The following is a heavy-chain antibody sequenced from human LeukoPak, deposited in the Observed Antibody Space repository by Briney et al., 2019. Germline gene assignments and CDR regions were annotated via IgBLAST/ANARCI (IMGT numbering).Heavy chain of an antibody. V-gene: IGHV4-39*02. J-gene: IGHJ4*02. CDR1: GGSIRSGSHY. CDR3: AKRDDSGGNLVDL. CDR2: IYYSGST. D-gene: IGHD3-22*01. Sequence: PSETLSLTCTVSGGSIRSGSHYWAWIRRPPGKGLEWIGSIYYSGSTYYNPSLENRVTISIDTSKSHFSLKLSSLSAADTSVYYCAKRDDSGGNLVDLWGQGTLVTVS.